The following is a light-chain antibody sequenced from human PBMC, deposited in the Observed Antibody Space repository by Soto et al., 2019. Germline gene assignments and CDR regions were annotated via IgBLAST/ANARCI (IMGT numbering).Light chain of an antibody. Sequence: QSVLAQPASLSVSPGQSIAISCTGTSSDVGGYDYVSWYQQHPDKAPKLMIYEVTKRPSWVSNRFSGSKSGNTASLTISGLQPEDEADYYCSSHTSGSTRVFGSGTKVTVL. CDR1: SSDVGGYDY. J-gene: IGLJ1*01. CDR2: EVT. V-gene: IGLV2-14*01. CDR3: SSHTSGSTRV.